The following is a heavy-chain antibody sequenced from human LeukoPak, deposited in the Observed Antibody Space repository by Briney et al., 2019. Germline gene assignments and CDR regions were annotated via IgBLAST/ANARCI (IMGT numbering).Heavy chain of an antibody. CDR3: AKDEATSGGGLAS. CDR2: MYTGGTT. J-gene: IGHJ4*02. CDR1: GFTFSGTH. Sequence: PGGSLRLSCAASGFTFSGTHMSWVRQAPGKGLEWVSAMYTGGTTYYADSVQGRFTISRDNSKNTLYLQMNSLRAEDTAVYYCAKDEATSGGGLASWGQGTLVTVSS. D-gene: IGHD3-16*01. V-gene: IGHV3-53*01.